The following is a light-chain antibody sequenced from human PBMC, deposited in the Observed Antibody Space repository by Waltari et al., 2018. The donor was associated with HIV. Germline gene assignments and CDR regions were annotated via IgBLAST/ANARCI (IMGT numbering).Light chain of an antibody. CDR2: DVS. CDR3: SSYTTIYTWV. CDR1: SSDIGESHN. J-gene: IGLJ3*02. Sequence: QSALTQPASVSGSPGQSLTISGTGTSSDIGESHNVPWFKTHPTNTPKLIIFDVSYRPSGVSNRFSGSKSGNTASLTISGLRPEDEADYYCSSYTTIYTWVFGGGTKLTVL. V-gene: IGLV2-14*01.